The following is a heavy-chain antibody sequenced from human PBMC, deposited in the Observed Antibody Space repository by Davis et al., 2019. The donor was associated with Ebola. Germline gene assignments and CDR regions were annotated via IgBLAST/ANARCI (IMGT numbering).Heavy chain of an antibody. CDR2: INHSGST. J-gene: IGHJ6*02. CDR3: ARDSLPLYSSMLYYYGMDV. Sequence: MPSETLSLTCAVYGGSFSGYYWSWIRQPPGKGLEWIGEINHSGSTNYNPSLKSRVTISVDTSKNQFSLKLSSVTAADTAVYYCARDSLPLYSSMLYYYGMDVWGQGTTVTVSS. CDR1: GGSFSGYY. V-gene: IGHV4-34*01. D-gene: IGHD6-13*01.